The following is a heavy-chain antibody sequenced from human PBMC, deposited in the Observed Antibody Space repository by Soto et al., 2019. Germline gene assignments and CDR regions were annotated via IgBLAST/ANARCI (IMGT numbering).Heavy chain of an antibody. V-gene: IGHV4-34*01. CDR1: GGSFSGYY. J-gene: IGHJ5*02. CDR2: INHSGST. Sequence: QVQLQQWGAGLLKPSETLSLTCAVYGGSFSGYYWSWIRQPPGKGLEWIGEINHSGSTNYNPSLKSRVTISVDTSKNQFSLKLSSVTAADTAVYYCARLQLWPSAWFDPWGQGTLVTVSS. D-gene: IGHD5-18*01. CDR3: ARLQLWPSAWFDP.